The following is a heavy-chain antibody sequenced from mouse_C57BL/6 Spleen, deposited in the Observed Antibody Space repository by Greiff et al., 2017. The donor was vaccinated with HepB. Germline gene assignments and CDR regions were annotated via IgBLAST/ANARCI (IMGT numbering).Heavy chain of an antibody. V-gene: IGHV1-15*01. J-gene: IGHJ4*01. CDR3: TRDTTVVATRYYAMDY. CDR2: IDPETGGT. D-gene: IGHD1-1*01. Sequence: QVQLQQSGAELVRPGASVTLSCKASGYTFTDYEMHWVKQTPVHGLEWIGAIDPETGGTAYNQKFKGKAILTADKSSSTAYMELRSLTSEDSAVYYCTRDTTVVATRYYAMDYWGQGTSVTVSS. CDR1: GYTFTDYE.